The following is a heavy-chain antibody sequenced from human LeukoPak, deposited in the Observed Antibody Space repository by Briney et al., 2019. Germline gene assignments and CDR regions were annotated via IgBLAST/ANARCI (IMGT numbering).Heavy chain of an antibody. J-gene: IGHJ6*02. D-gene: IGHD5-12*01. V-gene: IGHV3-23*01. CDR1: GFTFSSYA. Sequence: PGGSLRLPCAASGFTFSSYAMSWVRQAPGKGLEWVSDVSTGGSNTDYADSVKGRFTISRDNSKNTLYLQMNSLRAEDTAVYYCAKSGLVATTYYYYVMDVWGQGTTVTVSS. CDR3: AKSGLVATTYYYYVMDV. CDR2: VSTGGSNT.